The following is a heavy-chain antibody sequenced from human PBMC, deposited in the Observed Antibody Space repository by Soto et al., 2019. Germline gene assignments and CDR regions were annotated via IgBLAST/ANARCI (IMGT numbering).Heavy chain of an antibody. CDR1: GASVNDYY. V-gene: IGHV4-59*02. D-gene: IGHD3-16*01. J-gene: IGHJ3*02. CDR3: ARWGQPAVKAFDI. CDR2: IHYTGSR. Sequence: NPSETLSLTCTVSGASVNDYYWNWVRQPLGKGLERIGFIHYTGSRIFTASLQSRVTMSVDVSQNQFSLRLTSVTAADTAIYYCARWGQPAVKAFDIWGQGTTVTVSS.